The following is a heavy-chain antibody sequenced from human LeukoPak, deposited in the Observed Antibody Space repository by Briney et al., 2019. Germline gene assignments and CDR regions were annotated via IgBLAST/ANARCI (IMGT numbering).Heavy chain of an antibody. CDR1: GGSFSGYY. V-gene: IGHV4-34*01. CDR3: ARLRSYGGNRGIDY. Sequence: SETLSLTCAVYGGSFSGYYWTWIRQPPGKGLEWIGEINHSGSTNYNPSLKSRVTISVDTSKNQFSLRLSSVTAADTAIYYCARLRSYGGNRGIDYWGQGTLVAVPS. J-gene: IGHJ4*02. D-gene: IGHD4-23*01. CDR2: INHSGST.